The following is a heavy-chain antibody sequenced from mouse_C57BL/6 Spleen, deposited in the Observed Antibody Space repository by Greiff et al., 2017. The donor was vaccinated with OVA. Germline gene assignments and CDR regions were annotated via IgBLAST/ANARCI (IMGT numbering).Heavy chain of an antibody. D-gene: IGHD2-10*01. V-gene: IGHV1-42*01. Sequence: EVQLQQSGPELVKPGASVKISCKASGYSFTGYYMNWVKQSPEKSLEWIGEINPSTGGTTYNQKFKAKATLTVDKSSSTAYMQLKSLTSEDSAVYYCARSYYGNEDYWGQGTTLTVSS. CDR3: ARSYYGNEDY. J-gene: IGHJ2*01. CDR1: GYSFTGYY. CDR2: INPSTGGT.